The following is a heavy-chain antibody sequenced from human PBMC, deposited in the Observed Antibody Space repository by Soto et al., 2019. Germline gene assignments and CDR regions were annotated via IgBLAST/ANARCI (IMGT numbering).Heavy chain of an antibody. Sequence: SETLSLTCSVSGGSISSGAYYWSWIRQHPGKGLEWIGYIYYSGTTYYTPSLESRLAISIDTSKNQFSLKLSSVTAADTAVYYCARDSSGYAKLDYWGQGTLVTVSS. V-gene: IGHV4-31*03. CDR3: ARDSSGYAKLDY. D-gene: IGHD3-22*01. CDR1: GGSISSGAYY. J-gene: IGHJ4*02. CDR2: IYYSGTT.